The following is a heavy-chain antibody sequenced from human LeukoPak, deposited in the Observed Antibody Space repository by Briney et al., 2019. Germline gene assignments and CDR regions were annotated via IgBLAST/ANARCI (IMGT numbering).Heavy chain of an antibody. V-gene: IGHV1-2*02. D-gene: IGHD3-16*01. CDR2: INPKSGDT. CDR3: ARGRGSSPYDAFDI. J-gene: IGHJ3*02. Sequence: ASVKVSCEASGYTFIGYCMHWVRQAPGQGLEWMGWINPKSGDTNYAQNFQGRVTATRDTSISTAYIDLSRLRSDDTAIYYCARGRGSSPYDAFDIWGQGTMVTVSS. CDR1: GYTFIGYC.